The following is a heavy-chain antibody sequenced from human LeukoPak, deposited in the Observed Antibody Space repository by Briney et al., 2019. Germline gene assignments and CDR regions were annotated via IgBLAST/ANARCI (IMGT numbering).Heavy chain of an antibody. CDR1: GGSISSGGYS. J-gene: IGHJ3*02. V-gene: IGHV4-30-2*01. Sequence: SQTLSLTCAVSGGSISSGGYSWSWIRQPPGKGLEWIGYIYHSRSTYYNPSLKSRVTISVDRSKNQFSLKLSSVTAADTAVYYCAGTSAYYYDSSGYYGLHAFDIWGQGTMVTVSS. D-gene: IGHD3-22*01. CDR2: IYHSRST. CDR3: AGTSAYYYDSSGYYGLHAFDI.